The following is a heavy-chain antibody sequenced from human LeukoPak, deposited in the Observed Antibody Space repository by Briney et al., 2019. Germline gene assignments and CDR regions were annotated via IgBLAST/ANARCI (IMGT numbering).Heavy chain of an antibody. D-gene: IGHD3-22*01. V-gene: IGHV3-23*01. CDR3: AKTNGYYDY. J-gene: IGHJ4*02. Sequence: GGSLRLSCAASGFTFSSYAMSWVRQAPGKGLEWVSAISGSGGNTYYADSVKGRSSISRDNSKNTLYLQMDSLRAEDTAVYHCAKTNGYYDYWGRGTLVTVSS. CDR1: GFTFSSYA. CDR2: ISGSGGNT.